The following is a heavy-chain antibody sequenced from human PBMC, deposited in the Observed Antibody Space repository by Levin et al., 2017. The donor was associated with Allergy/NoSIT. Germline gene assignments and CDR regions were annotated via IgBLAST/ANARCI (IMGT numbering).Heavy chain of an antibody. D-gene: IGHD2-15*01. J-gene: IGHJ5*02. CDR3: ALTGGSAIRFELRTLNP. Sequence: NESGPTLVKPTQTLTLTCTFSGFSLTTYGVGVAWIRQPPGKALEWLAVVYWDNDRRYNPSLKSSLSITKDTSKNQVVLTMTNMDPVDTATYFCALTGGSAIRFELRTLNPWGPGILVSVSS. V-gene: IGHV2-5*02. CDR2: VYWDNDR. CDR1: GFSLTTYGVG.